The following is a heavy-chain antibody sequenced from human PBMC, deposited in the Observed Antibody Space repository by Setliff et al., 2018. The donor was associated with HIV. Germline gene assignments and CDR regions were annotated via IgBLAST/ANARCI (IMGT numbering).Heavy chain of an antibody. J-gene: IGHJ4*01. CDR1: DGSISRYY. D-gene: IGHD6-13*01. CDR3: ASLHRIADFDY. CDR2: IYYSGST. Sequence: ASETLSLTCTVSDGSISRYYWTWIRQPPGKALEWIGYIYYSGSTNYNPSLKSRVTLSVDTSMNQFSLKLRSVTAADTAVYYCASLHRIADFDYWGQGTLVTVSS. V-gene: IGHV4-59*01.